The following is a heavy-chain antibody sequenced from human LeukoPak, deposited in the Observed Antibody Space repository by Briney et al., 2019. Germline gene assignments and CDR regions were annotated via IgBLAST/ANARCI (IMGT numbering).Heavy chain of an antibody. CDR1: GYTFIDYY. D-gene: IGHD2-21*01. CDR3: ARADRLDGAPYLIGP. Sequence: APVKVSCKTSGYTFIDYYMHWVRQAPGQGLEWMGWINPNSGVTSSAQKFRDRITMTRDTSINTVYMEVRWLTSDDTAIYYCARADRLDGAPYLIGPWGQGTLVTVPS. CDR2: INPNSGVT. V-gene: IGHV1-2*02. J-gene: IGHJ5*02.